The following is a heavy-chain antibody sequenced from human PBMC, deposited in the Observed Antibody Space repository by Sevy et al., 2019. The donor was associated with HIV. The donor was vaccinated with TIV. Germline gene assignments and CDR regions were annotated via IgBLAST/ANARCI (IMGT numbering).Heavy chain of an antibody. J-gene: IGHJ5*02. CDR2: LSSTGKP. CDR1: GPSLTTSY. Sequence: SETLSLTCTVSGPSLTTSYWTWIRQPAGKGPEWIGRLSSTGKPNSNPSLRSRVTLSRDMSKNQFFLRLTPVTAADTAIFLRGGLRNRLFDPWGQGTLVTGSS. V-gene: IGHV4-4*07. D-gene: IGHD3-16*01. CDR3: GGLRNRLFDP.